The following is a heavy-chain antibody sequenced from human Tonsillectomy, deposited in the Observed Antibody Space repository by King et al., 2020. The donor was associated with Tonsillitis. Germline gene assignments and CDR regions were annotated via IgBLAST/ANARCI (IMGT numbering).Heavy chain of an antibody. V-gene: IGHV3-23*04. CDR2: MGGSGGNT. CDR1: GFTFSSYA. D-gene: IGHD6-19*01. CDR3: AKEGYTSGWFAGNWFDP. J-gene: IGHJ5*02. Sequence: DVQLVESGGGLVQPGGSLRLSCAASGFTFSSYAMNWVRQAPGKGLEWVSAMGGSGGNTYYADSVKGRFTISRDNSKNTLYVQMNSLRAEDTAVYYCAKEGYTSGWFAGNWFDPWGQGTLVTVSS.